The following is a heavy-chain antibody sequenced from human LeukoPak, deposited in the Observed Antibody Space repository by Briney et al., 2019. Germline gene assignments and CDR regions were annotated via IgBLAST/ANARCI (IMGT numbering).Heavy chain of an antibody. CDR1: GYTFTSYD. CDR2: MNPNSGNT. V-gene: IGHV1-8*01. CDR3: ARGRGVRGAKGNWFDP. Sequence: ASVKVSCKASGYTFTSYDINWMRQATGQGLEWMGWMNPNSGNTGYARKFQGRVTMTRNTSISTAYMELSSLRSEDTAVYYCARGRGVRGAKGNWFDPWGQGTLVTVSS. D-gene: IGHD3-10*01. J-gene: IGHJ5*02.